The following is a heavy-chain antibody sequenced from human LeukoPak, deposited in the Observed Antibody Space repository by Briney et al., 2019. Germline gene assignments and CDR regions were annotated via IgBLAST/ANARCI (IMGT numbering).Heavy chain of an antibody. CDR1: GYTFTSYY. CDR3: ARAGGILTGYNYYYGMDV. V-gene: IGHV1-46*01. J-gene: IGHJ6*02. Sequence: ASVNVSCKPSGYTFTSYYMHWVRQAPGQGLEWMGIINPSGGSTSYAQKLQGRVTMTRDTSTSTVYMELSSLRSEDTAVYYCARAGGILTGYNYYYGMDVWGQGTTVTVSS. CDR2: INPSGGST. D-gene: IGHD3-9*01.